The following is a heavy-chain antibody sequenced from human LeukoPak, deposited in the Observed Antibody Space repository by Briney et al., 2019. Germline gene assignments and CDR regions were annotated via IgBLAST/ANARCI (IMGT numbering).Heavy chain of an antibody. J-gene: IGHJ4*02. D-gene: IGHD1-7*01. CDR2: ISGYNGQT. V-gene: IGHV1-18*01. CDR1: GYTFTTYG. Sequence: ASVKVSCKASGYTFTTYGFSWVRQAPGQGLEWMGWISGYNGQTNYAQKVHGRVTMTTDTSTKTAYMELRSLGSDDTAVYYCATVAGFYWNSYSFDYWGQGTQVTVSS. CDR3: ATVAGFYWNSYSFDY.